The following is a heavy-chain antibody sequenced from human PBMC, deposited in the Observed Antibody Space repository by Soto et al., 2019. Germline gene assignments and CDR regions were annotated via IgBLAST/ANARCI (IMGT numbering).Heavy chain of an antibody. CDR3: AKDRESWLDP. J-gene: IGHJ5*02. CDR1: GVTFSTYG. CDR2: ISFDGRNK. V-gene: IGHV3-30*18. Sequence: SVGSLRLSWAAAGVTFSTYGVHCVRQAPGKGLEWVAVISFDGRNKYYADSVKGRLTTSRDNSKNTLYLEVHSLRDDDSGIYYCAKDRESWLDPWGQGTQVTVSS.